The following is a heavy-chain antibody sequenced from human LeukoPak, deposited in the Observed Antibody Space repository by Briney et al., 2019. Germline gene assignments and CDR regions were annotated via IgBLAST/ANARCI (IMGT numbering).Heavy chain of an antibody. CDR3: SRAFKYSMSGYYFDY. CDR1: GFIFDDYG. CDR2: INWNGGST. J-gene: IGHJ4*02. V-gene: IGHV3-20*04. Sequence: GGSLRLSCAASGFIFDDYGMSWVRQAPGKGLEWVSGINWNGGSTGYGDSVKGRFTISRDNAKNSLYLQMNSLRAEDTALYYWSRAFKYSMSGYYFDYWGQGTLVTVSS. D-gene: IGHD2-21*01.